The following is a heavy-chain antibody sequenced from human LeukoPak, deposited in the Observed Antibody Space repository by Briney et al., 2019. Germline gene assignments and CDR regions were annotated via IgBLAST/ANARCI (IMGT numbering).Heavy chain of an antibody. CDR2: MNPNSGNT. D-gene: IGHD7-27*01. CDR3: ARRGPGADYYYYYLDV. CDR1: GYTFTSYD. V-gene: IGHV1-8*01. J-gene: IGHJ6*03. Sequence: ASVKVSCKASGYTFTSYDINWVRQATGQGLEGMGWMNPNSGNTGYAQKFQGRVTMTRNTSISTAYMELSSLRSEDTAVYYCARRGPGADYYYYYLDVWGKGTTVTVSS.